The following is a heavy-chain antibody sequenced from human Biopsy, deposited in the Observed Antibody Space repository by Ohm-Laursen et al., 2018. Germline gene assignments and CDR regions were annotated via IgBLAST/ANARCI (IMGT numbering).Heavy chain of an antibody. Sequence: SDTLSLTCAVYGESFNGYYWSWIRQTPGKGLEWIGEINHSGRTNYNPSLKSRVTISVDTSKNQFSLKVRSVTAADTAVYYCARDRDRRGWFDPWGQGILVTVSS. CDR3: ARDRDRRGWFDP. CDR2: INHSGRT. CDR1: GESFNGYY. D-gene: IGHD1-14*01. V-gene: IGHV4-34*01. J-gene: IGHJ5*02.